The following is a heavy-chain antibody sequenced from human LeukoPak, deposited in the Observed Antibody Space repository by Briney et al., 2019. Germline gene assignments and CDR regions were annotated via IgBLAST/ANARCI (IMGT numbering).Heavy chain of an antibody. Sequence: GGSLRLSCAASGVTFSSYSMNWVRQAPGKGLEWVSSISSRSTYIYYADSVKGRFTISRDNAKNSLYLQMNSLRAEDTAVYFCAKSTRAVMTMMDVWGKGTTVTVSS. CDR2: ISSRSTYI. V-gene: IGHV3-21*01. CDR3: AKSTRAVMTMMDV. D-gene: IGHD4/OR15-4a*01. CDR1: GVTFSSYS. J-gene: IGHJ6*04.